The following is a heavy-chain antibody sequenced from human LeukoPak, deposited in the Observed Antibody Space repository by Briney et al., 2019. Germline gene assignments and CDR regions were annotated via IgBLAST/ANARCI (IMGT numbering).Heavy chain of an antibody. CDR3: ARDRPLSAGGVIYFSYYGMDV. CDR2: TSYDGNNK. D-gene: IGHD3-10*01. J-gene: IGHJ6*02. CDR1: GFAFRTYA. V-gene: IGHV3-30-3*01. Sequence: PGRSLRLSCAASGFAFRTYAMHWVRQAPGKGLEWVAVTSYDGNNKYYADSVRGRFTISRDNSKNTLYLQMNSLRAEDTAVYYCARDRPLSAGGVIYFSYYGMDVWGQGTTVTVFS.